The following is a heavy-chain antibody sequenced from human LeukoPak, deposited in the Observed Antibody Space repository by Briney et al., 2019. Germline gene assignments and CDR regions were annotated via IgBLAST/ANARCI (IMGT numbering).Heavy chain of an antibody. V-gene: IGHV4-59*08. CDR1: GGSISNYY. CDR2: VHYSGST. Sequence: LETLSLTCTVSGGSISNYYWSWIRQPPGKGLEWIGYVHYSGSTNYNPSLKSRVTMAVDTSKNQFSLKLSSVTAADTAVYYCARHFRGWLRGSFDYWGRGTLVTV. J-gene: IGHJ4*02. D-gene: IGHD5-24*01. CDR3: ARHFRGWLRGSFDY.